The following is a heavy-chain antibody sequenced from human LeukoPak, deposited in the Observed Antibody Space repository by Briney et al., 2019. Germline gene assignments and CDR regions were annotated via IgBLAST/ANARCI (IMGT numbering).Heavy chain of an antibody. CDR2: IYYSGSV. Sequence: PSETLSLTCTVSGGSISNYYWSWIRQSPGKGLEWIGYIYYSGSVDYNPSLRGRVTISEDTSKNQFSLKMTSVTAADTAVYFRARVPEAAAGFHWFDPWGQGILVIVSS. V-gene: IGHV4-59*01. CDR3: ARVPEAAAGFHWFDP. CDR1: GGSISNYY. D-gene: IGHD6-13*01. J-gene: IGHJ5*02.